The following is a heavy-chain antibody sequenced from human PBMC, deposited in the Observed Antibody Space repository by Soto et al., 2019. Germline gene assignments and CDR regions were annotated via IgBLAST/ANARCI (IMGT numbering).Heavy chain of an antibody. D-gene: IGHD2-2*01. CDR3: ASRPIVVVPAAMSSGADYYGMDV. V-gene: IGHV5-10-1*01. CDR1: GYSFTSYW. Sequence: PGESLKISCKGSGYSFTSYWISWVRQMPGKGLEWMGRIDPSDSYTNYSPSFQGHVTISADKSISTAYLQWSSLKASDTAMYYCASRPIVVVPAAMSSGADYYGMDVRGQGTTVTVSS. CDR2: IDPSDSYT. J-gene: IGHJ6*02.